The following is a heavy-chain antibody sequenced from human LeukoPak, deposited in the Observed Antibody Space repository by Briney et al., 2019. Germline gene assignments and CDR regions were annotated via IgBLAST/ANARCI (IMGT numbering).Heavy chain of an antibody. CDR3: ARGQDLRGSPTIYPFDY. D-gene: IGHD3-9*01. V-gene: IGHV4-59*01. CDR2: VYYSGST. J-gene: IGHJ4*02. CDR1: GGSISSYY. Sequence: SETLSLTCTVSGGSISSYYWSWIRQPPGKGLEWIGYVYYSGSTYYNPSLESRVTISVDTSKKQFSLKLTSVTTADTAVYYCARGQDLRGSPTIYPFDYWGQGTLVTVSS.